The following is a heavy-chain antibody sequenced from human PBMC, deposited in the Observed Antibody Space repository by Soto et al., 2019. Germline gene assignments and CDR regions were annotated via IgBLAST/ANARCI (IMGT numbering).Heavy chain of an antibody. CDR3: VAELDFGKLSVV. V-gene: IGHV1-69*01. D-gene: IGHD3-10*01. J-gene: IGHJ6*02. CDR1: GDTFKNSV. Sequence: QVQLVQSGVEVKKPGSSVRVSCKASGDTFKNSVISWVRQAPGQGLEWMGGTIPLFGTTDYAQKFQGRLTITPDESTTTAYMEVSSLTSEDTAVYYCVAELDFGKLSVVWGQGTTVIVSS. CDR2: TIPLFGTT.